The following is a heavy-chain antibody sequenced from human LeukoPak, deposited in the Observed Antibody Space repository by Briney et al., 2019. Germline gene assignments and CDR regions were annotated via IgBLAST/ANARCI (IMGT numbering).Heavy chain of an antibody. CDR1: GYTLTELS. Sequence: ASVKVSCKVSGYTLTELSMHWVRQAPGKGLEWMGGFDPEDGETIYAQKFQGRVTMTEDTSTDTAYMELSSLRSEDTAVYYCATDWTYYYGSGSYIYWGQGTLVTVSS. CDR3: ATDWTYYYGSGSYIY. CDR2: FDPEDGET. D-gene: IGHD3-10*01. V-gene: IGHV1-24*01. J-gene: IGHJ4*02.